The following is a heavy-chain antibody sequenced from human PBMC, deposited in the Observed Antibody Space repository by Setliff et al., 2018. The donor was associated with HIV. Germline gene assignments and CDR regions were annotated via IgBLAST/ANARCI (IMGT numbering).Heavy chain of an antibody. CDR3: ARSSTLPWELPYFDY. CDR1: GFSFSSYW. Sequence: GGSLRLSCAASGFSFSSYWMSWVRQVPGKGLEWLSYIGSSGSTIYYADSVKGRFTISRDNAKNSLFLQMNSLRAEDTAVYYCARSSTLPWELPYFDYWGQGTLVTVSS. V-gene: IGHV3-48*04. J-gene: IGHJ4*02. D-gene: IGHD1-26*01. CDR2: IGSSGSTI.